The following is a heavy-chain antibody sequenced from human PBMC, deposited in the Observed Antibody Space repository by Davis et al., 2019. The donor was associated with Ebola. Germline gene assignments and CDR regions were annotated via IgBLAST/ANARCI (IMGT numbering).Heavy chain of an antibody. V-gene: IGHV3-30*02. Sequence: GGSLRLSCAASGFTFSSYWMSWVRQAPGRGLEWVAFVRSHGSDDHYADSVKGRLTISRHNSKNTLYLQMNSLRAEDTAVYYCASSGTTSAFDIWGQGTMVTVSS. D-gene: IGHD1-7*01. CDR3: ASSGTTSAFDI. J-gene: IGHJ3*02. CDR2: VRSHGSDD. CDR1: GFTFSSYW.